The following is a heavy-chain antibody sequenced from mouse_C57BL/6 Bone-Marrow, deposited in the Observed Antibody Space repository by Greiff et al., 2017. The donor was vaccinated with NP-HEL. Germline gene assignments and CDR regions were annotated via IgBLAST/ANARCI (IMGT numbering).Heavy chain of an antibody. V-gene: IGHV5-17*01. CDR3: ARVAYSNYDY. CDR2: ISSGSSTI. J-gene: IGHJ2*01. D-gene: IGHD2-5*01. CDR1: GFTFSDYG. Sequence: EVKLMESGGGLVKPGGSLKLSCAASGFTFSDYGMHWVRQAPEKGLEWVAYISSGSSTIYYADTVKGRFTISRDNAKNTLFLQMTSLRSEDTAMYYCARVAYSNYDYWGQGTTLTVSS.